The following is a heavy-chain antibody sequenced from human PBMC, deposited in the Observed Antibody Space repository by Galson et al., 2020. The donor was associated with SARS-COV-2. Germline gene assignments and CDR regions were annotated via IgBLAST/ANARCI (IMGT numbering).Heavy chain of an antibody. CDR2: INPNSGNT. J-gene: IGHJ4*02. V-gene: IGHV1-2*02. CDR3: ARGEGGYLQY. CDR1: GYSLRDYS. D-gene: IGHD2-2*01. Sequence: ASVKVSCKTSGYSLRDYSLHWVRQAPGQGLEWMAWINPNSGNTASAQKFQGRVTLTRDTYINTEYMEVSSLRSDDTAVYYCARGEGGYLQYWGQGTLVTVSS.